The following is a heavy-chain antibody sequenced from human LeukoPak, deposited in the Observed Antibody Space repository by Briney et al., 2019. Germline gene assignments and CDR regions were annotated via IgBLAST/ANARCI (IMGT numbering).Heavy chain of an antibody. CDR3: ARGGYGSGSYKDY. CDR2: INPNSGGT. J-gene: IGHJ4*02. V-gene: IGHV1-2*02. CDR1: GYTFTGYY. D-gene: IGHD3-10*01. Sequence: ASVKVSCKASGYTFTGYYMHWVRQAPGQGLEWMGWINPNSGGTDYAQKFQGRVTMTRDTSISTAYMELSRLRSEDTAVYYCARGGYGSGSYKDYWGQGTLVTVSS.